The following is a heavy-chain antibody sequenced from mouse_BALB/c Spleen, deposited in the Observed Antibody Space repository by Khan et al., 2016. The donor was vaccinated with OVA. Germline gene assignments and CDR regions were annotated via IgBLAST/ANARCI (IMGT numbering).Heavy chain of an antibody. D-gene: IGHD2-14*01. Sequence: QVQLKESGADLARPGASVRMSCKASGYTFTSNTMHWVKQRPGQGLEWIGYINPRSGYTNYNQNFKDKATFTADKSSSTAYMQLSSLTSEDSAVYYCVRRTTGYTMDYWGQGTSVTVSS. CDR1: GYTFTSNT. CDR3: VRRTTGYTMDY. V-gene: IGHV1-4*01. CDR2: INPRSGYT. J-gene: IGHJ4*01.